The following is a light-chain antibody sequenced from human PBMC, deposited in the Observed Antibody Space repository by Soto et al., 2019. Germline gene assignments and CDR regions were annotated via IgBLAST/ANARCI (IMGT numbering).Light chain of an antibody. J-gene: IGKJ1*01. CDR2: GAS. CDR3: QQYGTSPRT. Sequence: EIVMTQSPDTLSVSPGERATLSCRAGQSVSRTYLAWYQQKPGQAPRLLIYGASSRATGIPDRFSGSGSGTDFTLTISRLEPEDFAVYYCQQYGTSPRTFGQGTKVDIK. V-gene: IGKV3-20*01. CDR1: QSVSRTY.